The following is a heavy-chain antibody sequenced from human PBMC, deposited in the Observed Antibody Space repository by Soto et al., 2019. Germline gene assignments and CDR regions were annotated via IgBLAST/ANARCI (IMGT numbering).Heavy chain of an antibody. Sequence: EVQLVESGGGLVQPGGSLRLSCAASGFTFSSYWMSWVRQAPGKGLEWVANIKQDGSEKYYVDSVKGRFTISRDNAKNSLYLQMNSLRAEDTAVYYCAREKDTYYYDSSGYGPPDYWGQGTLVTVSS. CDR3: AREKDTYYYDSSGYGPPDY. D-gene: IGHD3-22*01. CDR2: IKQDGSEK. J-gene: IGHJ4*02. CDR1: GFTFSSYW. V-gene: IGHV3-7*03.